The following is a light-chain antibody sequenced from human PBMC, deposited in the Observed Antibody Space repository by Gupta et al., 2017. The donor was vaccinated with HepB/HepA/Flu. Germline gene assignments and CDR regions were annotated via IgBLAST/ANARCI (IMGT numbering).Light chain of an antibody. Sequence: EIVLTQSPGILSLSPGERATLSCRARESVNNYLAWYQQKPGQAPRLLIYDASNRAAGIPDRFSGSGSGTDFTLNITRLEPEDVGVYYCQQRGTFVTFGQGTKVDI. V-gene: IGKV3-11*01. CDR2: DAS. J-gene: IGKJ3*01. CDR3: QQRGTFVT. CDR1: ESVNNY.